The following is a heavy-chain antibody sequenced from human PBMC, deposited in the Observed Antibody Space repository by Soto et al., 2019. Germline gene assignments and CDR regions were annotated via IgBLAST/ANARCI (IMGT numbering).Heavy chain of an antibody. D-gene: IGHD6-19*01. J-gene: IGHJ4*02. CDR1: GGSFSGYY. CDR3: ARGRAVAGTSDY. CDR2: INHSGST. V-gene: IGHV4-34*01. Sequence: SETLSLTCAVYGGSFSGYYWSWIRQPPGKGLEWIGEINHSGSTNYNPSLKSRVTISVDTSKNQFSLKLSSVTTADTAVYYCARGRAVAGTSDYWGQGTLVTVSS.